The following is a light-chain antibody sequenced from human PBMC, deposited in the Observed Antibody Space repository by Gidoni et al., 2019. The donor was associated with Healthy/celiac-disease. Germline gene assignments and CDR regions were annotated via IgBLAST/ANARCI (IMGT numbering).Light chain of an antibody. V-gene: IGLV2-14*01. CDR1: SSDVGVYNY. CDR2: EVS. CDR3: SSYTSSSTLV. Sequence: QSALTHPASVPGSTGHSITLSCTGASSDVGVYNYVSWYQQHPGKAPKLMIYEVSNRPSGVSNRFSGSKSGNTASLTISGLQAEDEADYYCSSYTSSSTLVFGGGTKLTVL. J-gene: IGLJ2*01.